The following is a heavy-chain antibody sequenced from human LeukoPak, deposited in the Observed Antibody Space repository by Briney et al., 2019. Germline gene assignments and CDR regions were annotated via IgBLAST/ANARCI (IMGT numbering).Heavy chain of an antibody. J-gene: IGHJ4*02. Sequence: GGSLRLSCTASKFTFSHYGMQWVRQAPGKGLEWAAVISSDGSIKVYADSVKGRFTLSRDNSINTVDLQMNSLRAEDTAVYYCVKEYHSRGFGAYFDYWGQGTLVTVSS. CDR2: ISSDGSIK. D-gene: IGHD3-3*01. V-gene: IGHV3-30*18. CDR3: VKEYHSRGFGAYFDY. CDR1: KFTFSHYG.